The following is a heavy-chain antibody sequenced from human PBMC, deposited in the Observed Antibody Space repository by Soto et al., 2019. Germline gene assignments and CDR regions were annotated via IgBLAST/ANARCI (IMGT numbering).Heavy chain of an antibody. Sequence: RLSCAASGFTFLIYEMNWVCQAPGKGLEWVSFVSSSGSAVYYADSVKGRFTISRDNAKKSLYLQMNNLRAEDTAVYYCASALEDGYNYFEYWGHGALVTFSS. CDR1: GFTFLIYE. J-gene: IGHJ4*01. CDR3: ASALEDGYNYFEY. CDR2: VSSSGSAV. V-gene: IGHV3-48*03. D-gene: IGHD5-12*01.